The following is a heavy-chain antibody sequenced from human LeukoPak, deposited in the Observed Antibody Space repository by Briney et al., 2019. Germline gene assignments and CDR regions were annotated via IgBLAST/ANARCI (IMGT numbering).Heavy chain of an antibody. CDR1: GGSISSGGYS. CDR2: IYYSGST. Sequence: QSSETLSLTCTVSGGSISSGGYSWSWIRQHPGKGLEWIGYIYYSGSTYYNPSLKSRVTISVDTSKNQFSLKLSSVTAADTAVYYCARLKMGITGTHFDYWGQGTLVTVSS. J-gene: IGHJ4*02. D-gene: IGHD1-20*01. CDR3: ARLKMGITGTHFDY. V-gene: IGHV4-31*03.